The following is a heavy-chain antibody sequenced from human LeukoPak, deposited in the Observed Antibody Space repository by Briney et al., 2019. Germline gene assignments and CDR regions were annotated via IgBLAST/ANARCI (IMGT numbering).Heavy chain of an antibody. CDR2: INPSGGGT. D-gene: IGHD3-10*01. V-gene: IGHV1-46*01. J-gene: IGHJ4*02. CDR3: ARAYASITMVRGVRGSDY. Sequence: ASVKVSCKASGYNFISYYMHWVRQAPGQGLEWMGIINPSGGGTSYAQKFQGRVTMTRDMSTSTVYMELSSLRSEDTAVYYCARAYASITMVRGVRGSDYWGQGTLVTVSS. CDR1: GYNFISYY.